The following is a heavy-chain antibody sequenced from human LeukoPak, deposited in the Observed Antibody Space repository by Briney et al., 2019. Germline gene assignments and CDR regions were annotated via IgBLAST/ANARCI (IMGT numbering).Heavy chain of an antibody. CDR3: ARGREQQPYDY. V-gene: IGHV1-3*01. J-gene: IGHJ4*02. CDR2: INAGNGNT. Sequence: ASVKVSCKASGYTFTSCAMHWVRQAPGQRLEWMGWINAGNGNTKCSQKFQGRVTITRDTSASTAYMELSSLRSEDTAVYYCARGREQQPYDYWGQGTLVTVSS. D-gene: IGHD6-13*01. CDR1: GYTFTSCA.